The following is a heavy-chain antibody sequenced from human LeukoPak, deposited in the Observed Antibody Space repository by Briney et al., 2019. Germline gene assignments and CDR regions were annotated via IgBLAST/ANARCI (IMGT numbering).Heavy chain of an antibody. CDR2: INPNSGGT. D-gene: IGHD6-13*01. J-gene: IGHJ3*02. Sequence: ASVKVSCKASGYTFTGYYMHWVRQAPGQGLEWMGWINPNSGGTNYAQKFQGRVTMTRDTSISTAYMELSRLRSDDTAVYYCARERIAAAATDAFDIWGQGTMVTVSS. CDR3: ARERIAAAATDAFDI. CDR1: GYTFTGYY. V-gene: IGHV1-2*02.